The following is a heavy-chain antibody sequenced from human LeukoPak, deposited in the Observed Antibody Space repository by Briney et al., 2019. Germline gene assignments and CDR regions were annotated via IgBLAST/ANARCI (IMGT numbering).Heavy chain of an antibody. CDR2: IYYSGST. CDR1: GGSISSYY. Sequence: ASETLSLTCTVSGGSISSYYWSWIRQPPGKGLEWIGYIYYSGSTNYNPSLKGRVTISVDTSKNQFSLKLSSVTAADTAVYYCARAGPPIASNWFDPWGQGTLLTVSS. CDR3: ARAGPPIASNWFDP. V-gene: IGHV4-59*01. J-gene: IGHJ5*02. D-gene: IGHD6-13*01.